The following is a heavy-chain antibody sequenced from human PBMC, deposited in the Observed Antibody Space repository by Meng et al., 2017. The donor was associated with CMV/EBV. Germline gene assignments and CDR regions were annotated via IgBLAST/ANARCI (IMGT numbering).Heavy chain of an antibody. CDR1: GYNFHTYW. D-gene: IGHD6-19*01. J-gene: IGHJ4*02. V-gene: IGHV5-10-1*01. CDR2: IDPADSYT. CDR3: ARLRSSGWFLDY. Sequence: SCKGSGYNFHTYWISWVRQMPGKGLEWMGRIDPADSYTNYNPSFQGHVTISADKSITTAYLQWSSLKASDTAMYYCARLRSSGWFLDYWGQGTLVTVSS.